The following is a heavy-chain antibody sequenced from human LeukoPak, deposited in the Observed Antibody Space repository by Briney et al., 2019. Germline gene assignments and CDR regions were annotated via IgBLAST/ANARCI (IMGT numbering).Heavy chain of an antibody. CDR2: IYSGGST. CDR1: GFTVSSNY. CDR3: ARAGPSSSWHQFDY. Sequence: GGSLRLSCAASGFTVSSNYMSWVRQAPGKGLEWVSVIYSGGSTYYADSVKGRFTISRDNSKKGRFTISRDYSKNTLYLQMNSLRAEDTAVYYCARAGPSSSWHQFDYWGQGTLVTVSS. V-gene: IGHV3-66*01. D-gene: IGHD6-13*01. J-gene: IGHJ4*02.